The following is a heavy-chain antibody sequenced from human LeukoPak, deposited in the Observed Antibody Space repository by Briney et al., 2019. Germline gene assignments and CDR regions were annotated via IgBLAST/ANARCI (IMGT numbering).Heavy chain of an antibody. J-gene: IGHJ4*02. CDR3: NLGYYDSSGKLFDY. D-gene: IGHD3-22*01. CDR2: IYSGGST. V-gene: IGHV3-53*01. Sequence: GGSLRLSCAASGFTVSSNYMSWVRQAPGKGLEWVSVIYSGGSTYYADSVKGRFTISRDNSKNTLYLQMNSLRAEDTAVYYCNLGYYDSSGKLFDYWGQGTLVTASS. CDR1: GFTVSSNY.